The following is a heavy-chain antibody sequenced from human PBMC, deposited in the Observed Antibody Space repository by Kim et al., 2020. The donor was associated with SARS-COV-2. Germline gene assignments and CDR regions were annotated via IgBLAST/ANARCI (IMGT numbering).Heavy chain of an antibody. D-gene: IGHD7-27*01. CDR1: GYTFTGYY. V-gene: IGHV1-2*02. Sequence: ASVKVSCKASGYTFTGYYMHWVRQAPGQGLEWMGWINPNSGGTNYAQKFQGRVTMTRDTSISTAYMELSRLRSDDTAVYYCARTKLGNDAFDIWGQGTMVTVSS. CDR2: INPNSGGT. J-gene: IGHJ3*02. CDR3: ARTKLGNDAFDI.